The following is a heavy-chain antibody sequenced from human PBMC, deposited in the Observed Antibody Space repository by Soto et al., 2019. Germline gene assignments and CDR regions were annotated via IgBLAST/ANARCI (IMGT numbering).Heavy chain of an antibody. CDR3: ARARPIYCSGGSLCVLSPFDY. J-gene: IGHJ4*02. CDR1: GGTFSSYA. D-gene: IGHD2-15*01. V-gene: IGHV1-69*13. CDR2: IIPIFGTA. Sequence: ASVKVSCKASGGTFSSYAISWVRQAPGQGLEWMGGIIPIFGTANYAQKFQGRVTITADESTSTAYMELSSLRSEDTAVYYCARARPIYCSGGSLCVLSPFDYWGQGTLVTVSS.